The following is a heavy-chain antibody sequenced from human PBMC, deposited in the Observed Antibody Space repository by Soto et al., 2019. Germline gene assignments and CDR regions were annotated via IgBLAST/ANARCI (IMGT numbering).Heavy chain of an antibody. CDR3: AHSPTRDTYFFDY. CDR1: GFSLSTRGVG. Sequence: QITLNESGPTLVKPTQPLTLTCTFSGFSLSTRGVGVGWIRQPPGKALEWLALLYWDDDERSSPSLMSRLTITKDTSKNQAFLTMTNTDPVDTAAYYCAHSPTRDTYFFDYWGQGNLVTVSS. V-gene: IGHV2-5*02. D-gene: IGHD5-18*01. J-gene: IGHJ4*02. CDR2: LYWDDDE.